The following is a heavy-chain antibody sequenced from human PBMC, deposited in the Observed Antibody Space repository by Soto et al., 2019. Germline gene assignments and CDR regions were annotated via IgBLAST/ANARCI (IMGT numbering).Heavy chain of an antibody. Sequence: SATLSLTCAVHGGSFSGYYWSWIRQPPGKGLDWIGEINHSGSTNYNPSLKSRVTISVDTSKNQFSLKLSSVTAADTAVYYCARVGGYSYGYYYYYYYGMDVWGQGTTVTVSS. D-gene: IGHD5-18*01. CDR3: ARVGGYSYGYYYYYYYGMDV. J-gene: IGHJ6*02. V-gene: IGHV4-34*01. CDR1: GGSFSGYY. CDR2: INHSGST.